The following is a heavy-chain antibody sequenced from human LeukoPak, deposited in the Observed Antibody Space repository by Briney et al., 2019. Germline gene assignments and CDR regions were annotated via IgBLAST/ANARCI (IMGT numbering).Heavy chain of an antibody. V-gene: IGHV1-69*13. D-gene: IGHD3-10*01. CDR3: ARSGLYGSGSYLTSDY. Sequence: SVKVSCKASGGTFSSYAISWVRQAPGQGLEWMGGIIPIFGTANYAQKFQGRVTITADESTSTAYMELSSLRSEDTAVYYCARSGLYGSGSYLTSDYWGQGTLVTVSS. J-gene: IGHJ4*02. CDR1: GGTFSSYA. CDR2: IIPIFGTA.